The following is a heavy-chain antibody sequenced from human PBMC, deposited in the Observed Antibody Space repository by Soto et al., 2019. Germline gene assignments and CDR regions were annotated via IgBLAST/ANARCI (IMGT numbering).Heavy chain of an antibody. J-gene: IGHJ6*02. D-gene: IGHD3-16*01. CDR1: GFTFSNAW. CDR3: TTEGASEYYDYVWGSYHPGGMDV. Sequence: ESGGGLVKPGGSLRLSCAASGFTFSNAWMNWVRQAPGKGLEWVGRIKSKTDGGTTDYAAPVKGRFTISRDDSKDTLYLQMNSLKTEDTAVYYCTTEGASEYYDYVWGSYHPGGMDVWGQGTTVTVSS. CDR2: IKSKTDGGTT. V-gene: IGHV3-15*07.